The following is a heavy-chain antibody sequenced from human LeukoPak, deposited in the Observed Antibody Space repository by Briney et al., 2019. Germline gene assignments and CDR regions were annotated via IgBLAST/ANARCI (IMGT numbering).Heavy chain of an antibody. CDR2: IYYSGST. CDR1: GGSISSYY. J-gene: IGHJ6*02. CDR3: ARVAVAGAYYYGMDV. Sequence: PSETLSLTCTVSGGSISSYYWSWIRQPPGKGLEWIGYIYYSGSTNYNPSLKSRVTISVDTSKNQFSLKLSSVTAADTAVYHCARVAVAGAYYYGMDVWGQGTTVTVSS. V-gene: IGHV4-59*01. D-gene: IGHD6-19*01.